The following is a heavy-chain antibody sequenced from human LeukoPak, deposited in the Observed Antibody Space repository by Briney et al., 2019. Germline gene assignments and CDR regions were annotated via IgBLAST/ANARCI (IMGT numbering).Heavy chain of an antibody. D-gene: IGHD3-22*01. CDR2: ISGSGGTT. CDR3: AKGYYYDSSGYYRLYFDY. J-gene: IGHJ4*02. Sequence: GGSLRLSCAASGFTFSSYAMSWVRQAPGKGLEWVSTISGSGGTTYYADSVKGRFTISRDNSKNTLYLQMNSLRDEDTAVYYCAKGYYYDSSGYYRLYFDYWGQGTLVTVSS. V-gene: IGHV3-23*01. CDR1: GFTFSSYA.